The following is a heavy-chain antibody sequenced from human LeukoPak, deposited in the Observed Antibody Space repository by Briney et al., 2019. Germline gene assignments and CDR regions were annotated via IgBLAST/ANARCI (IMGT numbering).Heavy chain of an antibody. Sequence: GGSLRLSCAASGLTFKNFAMSWVRQAPGKGLEWLAVSSGDEDSIHYADSVRGHFVISTDNSENTSYLHMNSLRAENTAVYYCTIDLMTGFSSGWHFAYWGQGTLVTVSS. CDR3: TIDLMTGFSSGWHFAY. CDR2: SSGDEDSI. V-gene: IGHV3-23*01. CDR1: GLTFKNFA. D-gene: IGHD6-19*01. J-gene: IGHJ4*02.